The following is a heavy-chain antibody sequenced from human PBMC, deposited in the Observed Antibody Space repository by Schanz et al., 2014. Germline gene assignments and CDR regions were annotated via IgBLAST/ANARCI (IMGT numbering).Heavy chain of an antibody. D-gene: IGHD3-22*01. V-gene: IGHV3-30-3*01. Sequence: QVQLVESGGGVVQPGRSRRLSCEASGFTFHTYDMHWVRQAPGKGLEWVAQISHDGHRDFYADSVKGRFTVSRDNNWKTLSLQMNSLRSDDTAIYHCARENSSGYYPAVTYYIDVWGKGTTVTVSS. CDR1: GFTFHTYD. CDR2: ISHDGHRD. CDR3: ARENSSGYYPAVTYYIDV. J-gene: IGHJ6*03.